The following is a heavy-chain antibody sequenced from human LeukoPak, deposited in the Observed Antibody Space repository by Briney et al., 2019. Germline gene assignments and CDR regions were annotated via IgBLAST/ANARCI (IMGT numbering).Heavy chain of an antibody. Sequence: ASVKVSCKASGYTFTGYYMHWVRQAPGQGLEWVGCINPNSGGTNYAEYFQGRVTMTRDTSISTAYMELNRLRSNDTAVYYCARGLYPISDAFDIWGQGTMVTVSS. D-gene: IGHD2-8*01. J-gene: IGHJ3*02. CDR2: INPNSGGT. CDR3: ARGLYPISDAFDI. V-gene: IGHV1-2*02. CDR1: GYTFTGYY.